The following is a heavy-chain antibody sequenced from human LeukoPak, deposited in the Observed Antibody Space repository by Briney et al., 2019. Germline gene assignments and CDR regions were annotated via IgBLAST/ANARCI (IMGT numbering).Heavy chain of an antibody. CDR3: AAPGCSSACYYYMDV. Sequence: GGSLRLSCAASGLTFSSYWMHWVRQAPGKGLVWVSRINDDGSKTTYADSVKGRFTIPRDNAKNTLYLQMNSLRAEDTAVYYCAAPGCSSACYYYMDVWGKGTTVTVSS. V-gene: IGHV3-74*03. D-gene: IGHD2-2*01. CDR1: GLTFSSYW. CDR2: INDDGSKT. J-gene: IGHJ6*03.